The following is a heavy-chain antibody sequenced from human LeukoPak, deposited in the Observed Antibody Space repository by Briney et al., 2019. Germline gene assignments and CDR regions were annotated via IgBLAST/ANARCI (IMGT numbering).Heavy chain of an antibody. Sequence: ASVKVSCKASGYTFTSYDINWVRQAAGQGLEWMGWMNPNSGNTGSAQMFQGRVTMTRNTSISTAYMELSRLTSDDTAVYYCARTRTTVVIDYWGQGTLVTVSS. D-gene: IGHD4-23*01. CDR3: ARTRTTVVIDY. J-gene: IGHJ4*02. CDR2: MNPNSGNT. CDR1: GYTFTSYD. V-gene: IGHV1-8*01.